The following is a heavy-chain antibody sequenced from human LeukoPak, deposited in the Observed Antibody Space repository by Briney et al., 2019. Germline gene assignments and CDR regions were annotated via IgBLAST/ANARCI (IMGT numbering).Heavy chain of an antibody. CDR3: ARCANVGARLYSSGPDY. J-gene: IGHJ4*02. CDR2: INPTGGST. CDR1: GYSLTGYY. Sequence: GASVKVSCKASGYSLTGYYMHWVRQAPGQGLEWMGIINPTGGSTSYAQKFQGRVTMTRDTSMSTVYMELNSLRSEDTAVYYCARCANVGARLYSSGPDYWGQGTLVTVSS. D-gene: IGHD3-16*01. V-gene: IGHV1-46*01.